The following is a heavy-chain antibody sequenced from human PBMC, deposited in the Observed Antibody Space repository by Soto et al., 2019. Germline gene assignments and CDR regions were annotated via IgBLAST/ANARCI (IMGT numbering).Heavy chain of an antibody. CDR2: IKQDGSEK. CDR1: VFTFSIYW. D-gene: IGHD5-12*01. CDR3: ARDARRDGYNYHAFDI. Sequence: GGSLRLSCASSVFTFSIYWMSWVRQAPGRGLDWVANIKQDGSEKYYVDSVKGRFTISRDNAKNSLYLQMNSLRAEDTAVYYCARDARRDGYNYHAFDIWGQGTMVTVSS. V-gene: IGHV3-7*03. J-gene: IGHJ3*02.